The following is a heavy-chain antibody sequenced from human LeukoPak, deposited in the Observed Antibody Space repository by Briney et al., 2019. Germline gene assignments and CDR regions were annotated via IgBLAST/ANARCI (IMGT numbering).Heavy chain of an antibody. Sequence: PGGSLRLSCAASGFTFSSYAMSWVRQAPGKGLEWDSAISGSGGSTYYADSVKGRFTISRDNSKNTLYLQMNSLRAEDTAVYYCAKDMIYGSGSYYNPIFDYWGQGTLVTVSS. J-gene: IGHJ4*02. V-gene: IGHV3-23*01. CDR1: GFTFSSYA. CDR2: ISGSGGST. CDR3: AKDMIYGSGSYYNPIFDY. D-gene: IGHD3-10*01.